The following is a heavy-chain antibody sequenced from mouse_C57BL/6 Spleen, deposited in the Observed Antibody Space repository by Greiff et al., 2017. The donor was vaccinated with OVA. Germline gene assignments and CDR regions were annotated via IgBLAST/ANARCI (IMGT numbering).Heavy chain of an antibody. Sequence: VQLQESGAELVKPGASVKISCKASGYAFSSYWMNWVKQRPGKGLEWIGQIYPGDGDTNYNGKFKGKATLTADKSSSTAYMQLSSLTSEDSAVYFCARESYYSNRGYFDVWGTGTTVTVSS. J-gene: IGHJ1*03. D-gene: IGHD2-5*01. V-gene: IGHV1-80*01. CDR3: ARESYYSNRGYFDV. CDR2: IYPGDGDT. CDR1: GYAFSSYW.